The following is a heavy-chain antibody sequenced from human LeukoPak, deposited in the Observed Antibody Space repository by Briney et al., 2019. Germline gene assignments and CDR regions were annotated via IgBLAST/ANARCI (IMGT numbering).Heavy chain of an antibody. CDR2: IYTSGST. CDR3: ARSPGTAAAGYEA. CDR1: GGSISSGSYY. J-gene: IGHJ4*02. D-gene: IGHD6-13*01. V-gene: IGHV4-61*02. Sequence: SETLSLTCTVSGGSISSGSYYWSWIRQPAGEGLEWIGRIYTSGSTNYNPSLKSRVTISVDTSKNQFSLKLSSVTAADTAVYYCARSPGTAAAGYEAWGQGTLVTVSS.